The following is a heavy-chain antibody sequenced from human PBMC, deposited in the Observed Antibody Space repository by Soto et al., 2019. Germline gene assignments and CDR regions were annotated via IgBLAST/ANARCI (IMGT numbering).Heavy chain of an antibody. Sequence: QVQLVQSGAEVKKPGSSVKVSCKASGGTFSSYAISWVRQAPGQGLEWMGGIIPIFGTANYAQKFQGRVTMTAEQTTSPTYMDLSSRRYDDTAVYYCARLGTRSEGYCSSTSCSKGAVGYYYYGMDVWGQGTTVTVSS. CDR1: GGTFSSYA. CDR3: ARLGTRSEGYCSSTSCSKGAVGYYYYGMDV. CDR2: IIPIFGTA. V-gene: IGHV1-69*01. D-gene: IGHD2-2*01. J-gene: IGHJ6*02.